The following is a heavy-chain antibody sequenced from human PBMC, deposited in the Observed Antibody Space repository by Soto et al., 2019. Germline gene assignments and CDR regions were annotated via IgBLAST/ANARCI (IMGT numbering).Heavy chain of an antibody. V-gene: IGHV4-4*02. Sequence: QVQLQESGPGLAKPSGTLSLTYTVSGDSITSTNKWSWVRQPPGKGLEWIGEIYHSGNTDYNPSLKSRVAMSVDKSKNQFSLNLTSLTAAETAVYFCAARQLLSFYFDSWGQGTLVTVSS. CDR2: IYHSGNT. J-gene: IGHJ4*02. CDR1: GDSITSTNK. D-gene: IGHD2-2*01. CDR3: AARQLLSFYFDS.